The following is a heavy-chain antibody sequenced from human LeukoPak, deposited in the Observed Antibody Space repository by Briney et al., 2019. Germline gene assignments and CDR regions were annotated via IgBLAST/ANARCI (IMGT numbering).Heavy chain of an antibody. D-gene: IGHD3-22*01. Sequence: ASVKVSCKASGYTFTGYYMHWVRQAPGQGLEWMGWINPNSGGTNYAQKFQGRVTMTRDTSISTACMELSRLRSDDTAVYYCARSPTYYYDSSGYYWGQGTLVTVSS. CDR1: GYTFTGYY. J-gene: IGHJ4*02. CDR2: INPNSGGT. CDR3: ARSPTYYYDSSGYY. V-gene: IGHV1-2*02.